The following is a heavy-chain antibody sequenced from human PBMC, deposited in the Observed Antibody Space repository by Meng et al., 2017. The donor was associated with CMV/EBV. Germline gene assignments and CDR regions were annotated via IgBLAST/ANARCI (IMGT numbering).Heavy chain of an antibody. V-gene: IGHV4-61*02. CDR3: AREAFKVLFFPFDP. CDR1: GGSISSGSYY. CDR2: IYTSGST. J-gene: IGHJ5*02. Sequence: QGQLQGSGPGLVKPSQTLSLTSTVSGGSISSGSYYWSWIRQPAGKGLEWIGRIYTSGSTNYSPSLKSRVTISVDTSKNQFSLKLSSVTAADTAVYYCAREAFKVLFFPFDPWGQGTLVTVSS. D-gene: IGHD1-1*01.